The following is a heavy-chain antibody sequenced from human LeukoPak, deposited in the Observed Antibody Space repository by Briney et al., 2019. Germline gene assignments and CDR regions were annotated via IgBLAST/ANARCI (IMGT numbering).Heavy chain of an antibody. Sequence: GRSLRLSCAASGFTLSTYAMHWVRQAPGKGLEWVAVISYDGTDTYYADSVKGRFTISRDTSKNSLYLQMNSLRAEDTAVFYCARIRRGPIDYWGQGTLVTVSS. J-gene: IGHJ4*02. D-gene: IGHD3-10*01. CDR2: ISYDGTDT. CDR3: ARIRRGPIDY. V-gene: IGHV3-30-3*01. CDR1: GFTLSTYA.